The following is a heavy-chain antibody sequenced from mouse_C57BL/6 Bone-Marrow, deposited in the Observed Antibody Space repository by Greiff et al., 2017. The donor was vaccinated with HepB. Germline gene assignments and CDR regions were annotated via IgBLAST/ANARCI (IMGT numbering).Heavy chain of an antibody. J-gene: IGHJ2*01. Sequence: EVQLMESGGGLVQPGGSLKLSCAASGFTFSDYYMYWVRQTPEKRLEWVAYISNGGGSTYYPDTVKGRFTISRDNAKNTLYLQMSRLKSEDTAMYYCARHRVTEDYFDYWGQGTTLTVSS. CDR2: ISNGGGST. CDR3: ARHRVTEDYFDY. V-gene: IGHV5-12*01. CDR1: GFTFSDYY. D-gene: IGHD2-3*01.